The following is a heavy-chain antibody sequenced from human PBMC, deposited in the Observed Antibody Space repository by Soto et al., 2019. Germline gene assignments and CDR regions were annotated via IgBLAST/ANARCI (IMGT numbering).Heavy chain of an antibody. D-gene: IGHD3-10*01. Sequence: PSETLSLTCAVYGGSFSGYYWSWIRQPQGKGLEWVSTLIGGHYGTAYSYSVKGRFTVSRDNSKNCLYLQMNSLGVEDTAMYFCAKGKSTGDIDWFDPWGQGSLVTVSS. CDR2: LIGGHYGT. J-gene: IGHJ5*02. V-gene: IGHV3-23*01. CDR1: GGSFSGYY. CDR3: AKGKSTGDIDWFDP.